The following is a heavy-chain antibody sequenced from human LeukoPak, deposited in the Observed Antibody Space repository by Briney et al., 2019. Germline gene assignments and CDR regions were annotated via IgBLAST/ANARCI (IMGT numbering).Heavy chain of an antibody. V-gene: IGHV1-69*04. Sequence: SVKVSCKASGGIFSSYAISWVRQAPGQGLEWMGRIIPILGIANYAQKFQGRVTITADKSTSTAYMELSSLRSEDTAVYYCARVSRSSGYYKDYWGQGTLVTVSS. D-gene: IGHD3-22*01. J-gene: IGHJ4*02. CDR2: IIPILGIA. CDR1: GGIFSSYA. CDR3: ARVSRSSGYYKDY.